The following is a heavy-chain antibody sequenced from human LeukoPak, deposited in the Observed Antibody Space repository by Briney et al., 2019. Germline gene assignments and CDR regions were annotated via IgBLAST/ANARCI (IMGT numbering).Heavy chain of an antibody. J-gene: IGHJ5*02. CDR3: PRHNLTGSHCSAP. D-gene: IGHD1-26*01. CDR1: GVSISSSINY. CDR2: SYYNGYT. V-gene: IGHV4-39*01. Sequence: KPSETLSLTCTVSGVSISSSINYWGWIRQPPGKGLEWIGSSYYNGYTYYNPSLKSRVAISVDTSKNQFSLKLISVTAADSAVYSCPRHNLTGSHCSAPWGRGTWSPSPQ.